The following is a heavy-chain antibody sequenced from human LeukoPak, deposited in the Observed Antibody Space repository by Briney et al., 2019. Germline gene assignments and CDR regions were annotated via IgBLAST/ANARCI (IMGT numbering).Heavy chain of an antibody. CDR2: IIPIFGTA. D-gene: IGHD6-13*01. V-gene: IGHV1-69*06. CDR3: ARVRGSGSSSWYRWFDP. J-gene: IGHJ5*02. Sequence: ASVKVSCKASGGTFSSYAISWVRQAPGQGLEWMGGIIPIFGTANYAQKFQGRVTITADKSTSTAYMELSSLRSDDTAVYYCARVRGSGSSSWYRWFDPWGQGTLVTVSS. CDR1: GGTFSSYA.